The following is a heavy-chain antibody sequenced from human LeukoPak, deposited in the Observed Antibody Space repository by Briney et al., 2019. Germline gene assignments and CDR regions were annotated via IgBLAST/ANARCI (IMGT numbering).Heavy chain of an antibody. D-gene: IGHD4-17*01. CDR1: GFTFSSYA. J-gene: IGHJ4*02. Sequence: PGGSLRLSCAASGFTFSSYAMSWVRQAPGKGLEWVSAISGGGGSTYYADSVKGRFTISRDNSKNTQYLQINFLRADDTAVYYCAKCLTTVTTIDYWGQGTLVTVSS. V-gene: IGHV3-23*01. CDR3: AKCLTTVTTIDY. CDR2: ISGGGGST.